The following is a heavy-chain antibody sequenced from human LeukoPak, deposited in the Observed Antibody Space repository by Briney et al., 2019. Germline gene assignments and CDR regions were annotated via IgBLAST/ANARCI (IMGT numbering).Heavy chain of an antibody. CDR1: GFTFSSYS. CDR3: ARDAPSSGWYPGSLL. V-gene: IGHV3-21*01. Sequence: GGSLRLSCAASGFTFSSYSMNWVRQAPGKGLEWVSSISSSSYIYYADSVKGRFTISRDNAKNSLYLQMNSLRDEDTAVYYCARDAPSSGWYPGSLLWGQGTLVTVSS. J-gene: IGHJ4*02. D-gene: IGHD6-19*01. CDR2: ISSSSYI.